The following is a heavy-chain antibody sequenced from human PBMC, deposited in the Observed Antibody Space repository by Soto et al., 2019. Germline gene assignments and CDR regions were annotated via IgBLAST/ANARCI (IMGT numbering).Heavy chain of an antibody. V-gene: IGHV3-33*01. CDR1: GFTLSSYG. J-gene: IGHJ5*02. CDR2: IWYDGSNK. D-gene: IGHD3-10*01. Sequence: GGSLRLSCAASGFTLSSYGMHWVRQAPGKGLEWVAVIWYDGSNKYYADSVKGRFTISRDNSKNTLYLQMNSLRAEDTAVYYCAREGDYYGSGNWFDPWGQGTLVTVSS. CDR3: AREGDYYGSGNWFDP.